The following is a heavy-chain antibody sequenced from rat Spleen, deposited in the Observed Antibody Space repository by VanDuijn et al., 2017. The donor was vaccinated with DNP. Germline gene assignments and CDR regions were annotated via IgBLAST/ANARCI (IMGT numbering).Heavy chain of an antibody. CDR2: INTDGVST. CDR3: AKAGPYWYFDF. J-gene: IGHJ1*01. V-gene: IGHV5-58*01. Sequence: EVQLVETGGGLVQPGRSLKLSCVASGFTFSSYWMYWIRQAPGKGLEWVASINTDGVSTYYPDSVKGRVTISRDNAENTVYLQMNSLRSEDTATYYCAKAGPYWYFDFWGPGPMVTVSS. CDR1: GFTFSSYW.